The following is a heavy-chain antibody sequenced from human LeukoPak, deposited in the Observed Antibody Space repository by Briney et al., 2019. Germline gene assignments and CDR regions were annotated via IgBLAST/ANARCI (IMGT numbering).Heavy chain of an antibody. Sequence: SVKVSCKASGGTFSSYAISWVRQAPGQGLEWMGRIIPILGIANYAQKFQGRVTITADKSTSTAYMELSSLRSEDTAVYYCASIYGDYGRGSLENAFDIWGQGTMVTVSS. CDR1: GGTFSSYA. CDR2: IIPILGIA. D-gene: IGHD4-17*01. CDR3: ASIYGDYGRGSLENAFDI. V-gene: IGHV1-69*04. J-gene: IGHJ3*02.